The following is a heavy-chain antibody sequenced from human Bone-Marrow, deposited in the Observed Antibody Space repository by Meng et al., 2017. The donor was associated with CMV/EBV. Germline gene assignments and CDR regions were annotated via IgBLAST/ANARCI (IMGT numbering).Heavy chain of an antibody. CDR1: GGTFSSYA. D-gene: IGHD3-22*01. CDR3: ATGYSSGYL. J-gene: IGHJ5*02. CDR2: IIPIFGTA. V-gene: IGHV1-69*05. Sequence: SSVKVSCKASGGTFSSYAISWVRQAPGQGLEWMGGIIPIFGTANYAQKFQGRVTITTDESTSTAYMELSRLRSDDTAVYYCATGYSSGYLWGQGTRVTGYS.